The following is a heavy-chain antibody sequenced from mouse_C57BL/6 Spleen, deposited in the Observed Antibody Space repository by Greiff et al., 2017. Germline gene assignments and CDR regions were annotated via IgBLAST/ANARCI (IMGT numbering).Heavy chain of an antibody. V-gene: IGHV1-69*01. CDR3: ARGQPRLGAWFAY. CDR2: IDPSDSYT. Sequence: QVQLQQPGAELVMPGASVKLSCKASGYTFTSYWMHWVKQRPGKGLEWIGEIDPSDSYTNYTQKFKGKSTLTIDKASSTAYMQLSSLTSEDSAVYYCARGQPRLGAWFAYWGQGTLVTVSA. J-gene: IGHJ3*01. D-gene: IGHD3-2*02. CDR1: GYTFTSYW.